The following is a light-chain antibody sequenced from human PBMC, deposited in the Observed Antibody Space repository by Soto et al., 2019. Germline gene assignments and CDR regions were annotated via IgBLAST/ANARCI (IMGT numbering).Light chain of an antibody. J-gene: IGKJ1*01. CDR2: DAS. CDR1: QTISSW. Sequence: DIQMTQSPSTLPSSVGDRVTITCRASQTISSWLAWYQQKPGKAPDLLIYDASRLAGGVPSRFSGSGSGTEFTLTISRLQPDDFATYYCQQYNSYWTFGQGTKVDIK. CDR3: QQYNSYWT. V-gene: IGKV1-5*01.